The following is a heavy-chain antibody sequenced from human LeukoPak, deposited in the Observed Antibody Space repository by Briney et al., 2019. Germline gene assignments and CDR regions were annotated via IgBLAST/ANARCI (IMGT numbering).Heavy chain of an antibody. V-gene: IGHV4-34*01. CDR3: AREPLRVPAAIGGRFDP. J-gene: IGHJ5*02. CDR1: GGSFSGYY. D-gene: IGHD2-2*02. CDR2: VNHSGST. Sequence: SETLSLTCAVYGGSFSGYYWSWIRQPPGKGLEWIGEVNHSGSTNYNPSLKSRVTISVDTSKNQISLKLSSVTAADTAVYYCAREPLRVPAAIGGRFDPWGQGTLVTVSS.